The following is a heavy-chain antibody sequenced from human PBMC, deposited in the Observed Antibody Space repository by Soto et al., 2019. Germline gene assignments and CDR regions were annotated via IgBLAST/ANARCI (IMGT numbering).Heavy chain of an antibody. CDR2: ISDSGGST. V-gene: IGHV3-23*01. CDR1: GFTFNNYA. Sequence: GGSLRLSCAASGFTFNNYAMSWVRQAPGKGLEWVSAISDSGGSTYHADYVKGRFTVSRDNSKNTLYLQMNSLRAEDTAVYYCAKGSAWARPYYFDNWGQGTLVTLSS. J-gene: IGHJ4*02. D-gene: IGHD6-6*01. CDR3: AKGSAWARPYYFDN.